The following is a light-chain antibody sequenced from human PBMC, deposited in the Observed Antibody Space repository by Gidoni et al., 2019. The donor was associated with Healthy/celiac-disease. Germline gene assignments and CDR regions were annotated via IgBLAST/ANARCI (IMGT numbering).Light chain of an antibody. CDR1: QGISSY. J-gene: IGKJ1*01. CDR3: QQYYSFPQT. V-gene: IGKV1D-8*02. CDR2: AAS. Sequence: AICMTQSPSLLSASTGDRVTISCRISQGISSYLAWYQQKPGKAPELLIDAASTLQSGGPSRLSGSGAGTDFTLTISCMQSEDCATYYCQQYYSFPQTFGQGTKVEIK.